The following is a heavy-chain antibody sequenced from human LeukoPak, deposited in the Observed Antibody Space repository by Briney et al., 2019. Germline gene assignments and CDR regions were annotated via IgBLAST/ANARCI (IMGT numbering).Heavy chain of an antibody. Sequence: ASVKVSCKASGYTFTTSAMNWVRQAPGQGLEGMGWINTNTGKTTYAPGFTRRSVFSLASSFSTAYPQITSLKAEGTAVYNCARAASLDYWGQGTLVTVSS. J-gene: IGHJ4*02. D-gene: IGHD2-2*01. CDR2: INTNTGKT. V-gene: IGHV7-4-1*02. CDR3: ARAASLDY. CDR1: GYTFTTSA.